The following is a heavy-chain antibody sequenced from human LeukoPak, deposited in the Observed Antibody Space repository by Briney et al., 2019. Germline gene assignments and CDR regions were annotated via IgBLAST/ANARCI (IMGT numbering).Heavy chain of an antibody. J-gene: IGHJ4*02. Sequence: SETLSLTCTVSGGSISSYYWSWIRQPAGKGLEWIGRIYTSGSTNYNPSLKSRVTISVDTSKNQFSLKLSSVTAADTAVYYCARFMVRGVIADYFDYWGQGTLVTVSS. CDR3: ARFMVRGVIADYFDY. CDR2: IYTSGST. V-gene: IGHV4-4*07. D-gene: IGHD3-10*01. CDR1: GGSISSYY.